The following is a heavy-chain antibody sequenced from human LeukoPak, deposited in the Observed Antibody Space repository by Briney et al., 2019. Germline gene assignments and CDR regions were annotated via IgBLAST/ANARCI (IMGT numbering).Heavy chain of an antibody. D-gene: IGHD6-13*01. Sequence: EASVKVSCKASGYTFTSYDINWVRQAPGQGLEWMGWISAYNGNTNYAQKLQGRVTMTTDTSTSTAYMELRSLRSDDTAVYYCAIFLSSSSWYYPLGGDDYWGQGTLVTVSS. CDR2: ISAYNGNT. CDR1: GYTFTSYD. J-gene: IGHJ4*02. CDR3: AIFLSSSSWYYPLGGDDY. V-gene: IGHV1-18*01.